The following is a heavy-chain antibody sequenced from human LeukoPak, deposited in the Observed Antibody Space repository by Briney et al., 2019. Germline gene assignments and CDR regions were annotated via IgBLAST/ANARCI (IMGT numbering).Heavy chain of an antibody. CDR1: GFRFSDFA. V-gene: IGHV3-23*01. Sequence: GGSLRLSCAASGFRFSDFAMSWVRQAPGKGLEWVSSIYGPGGATYPADSVKGRFTISRDNSKNTLYLQMNSLRAEDTAVYYCAKDNYYDSSGYYLEGAFDYWGQGTLVTVSS. D-gene: IGHD3-22*01. J-gene: IGHJ4*02. CDR3: AKDNYYDSSGYYLEGAFDY. CDR2: IYGPGGAT.